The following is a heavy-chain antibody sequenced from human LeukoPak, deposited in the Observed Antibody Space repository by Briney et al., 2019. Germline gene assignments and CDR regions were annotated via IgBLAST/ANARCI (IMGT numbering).Heavy chain of an antibody. CDR2: TSGSGGST. D-gene: IGHD3-10*01. J-gene: IGHJ4*02. CDR3: AKDGSGSYYSND. CDR1: GFTFSSYA. Sequence: GGSLRLSCAASGFTFSSYAMSWVRQAPGKGLEWVSATSGSGGSTYYADSVKGRFTISRDNSKNTLYLQMNSLRAEDTAVYYCAKDGSGSYYSNDWGQGTLVTVSS. V-gene: IGHV3-23*01.